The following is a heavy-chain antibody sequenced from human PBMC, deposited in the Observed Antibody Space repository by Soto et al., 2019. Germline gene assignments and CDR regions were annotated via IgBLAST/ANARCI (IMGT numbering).Heavy chain of an antibody. J-gene: IGHJ5*02. D-gene: IGHD6-13*01. Sequence: EVQLVESGGGLVKPGGSLRLSCAASGFTFSSYSMNWVRQAPGKGLECVSSISSSSSYIYYADSVKGRFTISRDNAKNSLYLQMNRLRAEDTAVYYCARDLHDYSSPCPWGQGTLVTVSS. CDR1: GFTFSSYS. CDR3: ARDLHDYSSPCP. CDR2: ISSSSSYI. V-gene: IGHV3-21*01.